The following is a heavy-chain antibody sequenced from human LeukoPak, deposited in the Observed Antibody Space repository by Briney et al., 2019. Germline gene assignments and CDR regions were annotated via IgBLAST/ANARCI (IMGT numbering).Heavy chain of an antibody. Sequence: SETLSLTCTVSGGSISSYYWSWIRQPAGKGLEWIGRIYTSGSTNYNPSLKSRVTKSVDTSKNQFSLMLSSVTAADTAVYYCARQGDSGWSYYFDYWGQGTLVTVSS. CDR1: GGSISSYY. CDR2: IYTSGST. D-gene: IGHD6-19*01. J-gene: IGHJ4*02. CDR3: ARQGDSGWSYYFDY. V-gene: IGHV4-4*07.